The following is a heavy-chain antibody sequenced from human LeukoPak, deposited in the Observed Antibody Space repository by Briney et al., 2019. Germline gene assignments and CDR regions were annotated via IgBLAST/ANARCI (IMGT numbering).Heavy chain of an antibody. V-gene: IGHV1-46*01. CDR2: FNPNGGST. D-gene: IGHD2-2*01. Sequence: ASVKVSCKASGYTFTSYYMHWVRQAPGQGLEWMGIFNPNGGSTSYAQKFQGRVTMTRDTSTSTVYMELSSLRSEDTAVYYCARDRQEYQLLSDYYGMDVWGKGTTVTVSS. J-gene: IGHJ6*04. CDR1: GYTFTSYY. CDR3: ARDRQEYQLLSDYYGMDV.